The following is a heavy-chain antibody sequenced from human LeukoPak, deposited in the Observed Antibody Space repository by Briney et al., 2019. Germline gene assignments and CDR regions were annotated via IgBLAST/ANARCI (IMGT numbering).Heavy chain of an antibody. CDR3: ARDAVAYYYDSSGYHDAFDI. Sequence: GGSLRLSCAASGFTVSSNYMSWVRQAPGKGLEWVSVIYSGGSTYYADSVKGRFTISRDNSKNTLYLQMNSLRAEDTAVYYCARDAVAYYYDSSGYHDAFDIWGQGTMVTVSS. V-gene: IGHV3-53*01. CDR2: IYSGGST. CDR1: GFTVSSNY. J-gene: IGHJ3*02. D-gene: IGHD3-22*01.